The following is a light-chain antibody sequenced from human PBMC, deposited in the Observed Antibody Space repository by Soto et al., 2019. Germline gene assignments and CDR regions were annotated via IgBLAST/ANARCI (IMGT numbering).Light chain of an antibody. CDR3: LQYNSFPFT. J-gene: IGKJ3*01. V-gene: IGKV1-17*02. CDR1: QGITND. CDR2: AAS. Sequence: DLQMTQSPSSLSASVGDRVTITCRASQGITNDLGWYQQKPGEAPKRLIYAASTLQSGVPSRFSGSGSGTEFTLTISNLQPEDFATYYCLQYNSFPFTFGPGTKVDIK.